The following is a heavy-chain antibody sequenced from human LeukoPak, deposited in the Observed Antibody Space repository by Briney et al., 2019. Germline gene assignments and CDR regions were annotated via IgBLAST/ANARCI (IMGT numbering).Heavy chain of an antibody. J-gene: IGHJ4*02. CDR3: TRDVEMYYDSSAYGDY. D-gene: IGHD3-22*01. Sequence: ASVKVSCKASGYTFTSYGISWVRQAPGQGPEWMGWISAYSTYNGNTNYAQKFQGRVTMTTDTSTSAAYMELRSLRSDDTAVYYCTRDVEMYYDSSAYGDYWGQGTLVTVSS. CDR1: GYTFTSYG. CDR2: ISAYSTYNGNT. V-gene: IGHV1-18*01.